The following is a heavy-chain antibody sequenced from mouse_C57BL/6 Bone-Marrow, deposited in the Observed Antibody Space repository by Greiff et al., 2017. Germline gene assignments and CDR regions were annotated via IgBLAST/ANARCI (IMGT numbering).Heavy chain of an antibody. CDR3: ARDYYGSSYFDY. V-gene: IGHV1-26*01. D-gene: IGHD1-1*01. J-gene: IGHJ2*01. CDR2: INPNNGGN. Sequence: VQLQQSGPELVKPGASVKISCKASGYTFTDYYMNWVKQNHGKSLEWIGDINPNNGGNSYNQKFKGKATLTVDTSSSTAYMELRSLTSEDSAVYSCARDYYGSSYFDYWGQGTTLTVSS. CDR1: GYTFTDYY.